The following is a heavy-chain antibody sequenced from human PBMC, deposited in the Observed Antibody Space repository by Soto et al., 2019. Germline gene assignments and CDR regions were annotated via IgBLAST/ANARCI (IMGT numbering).Heavy chain of an antibody. Sequence: QVQLVQSGAEVRKPGASVIVSCKTSGYPFTSYYIHWVRQAPGQGLEWVGIVHPNGGSTNYAQNFPGRVTMTTETSTSTVYMELHRLRSDDTAVHSGERQTGTVSGYGDYHFDYWGQGTLVTVSS. J-gene: IGHJ4*02. CDR3: ERQTGTVSGYGDYHFDY. CDR2: VHPNGGST. V-gene: IGHV1-46*01. D-gene: IGHD4-17*01. CDR1: GYPFTSYY.